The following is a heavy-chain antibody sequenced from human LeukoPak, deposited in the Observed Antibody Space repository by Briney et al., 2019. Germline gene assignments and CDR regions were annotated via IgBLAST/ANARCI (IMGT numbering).Heavy chain of an antibody. V-gene: IGHV3-21*01. CDR2: ISSSSSYI. CDR1: GFTFSSYS. J-gene: IGHJ6*03. CDR3: ARESPYYDILTGFFRYYYYYMDV. D-gene: IGHD3-9*01. Sequence: GGSLRLSCAASGFTFSSYSMNWVRQAPGKGLEWVSSISSSSSYIYYADSVKGRFTISRDNAKNSLYLQMNSLRAEDTAVYYCARESPYYDILTGFFRYYYYYMDVWGKGTTVTISS.